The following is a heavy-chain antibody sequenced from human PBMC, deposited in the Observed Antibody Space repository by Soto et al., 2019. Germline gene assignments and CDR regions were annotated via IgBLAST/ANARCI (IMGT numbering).Heavy chain of an antibody. Sequence: GSLRLSCAASGFTFSSYAMSWVRQAPGKGLEWVSAISGSGGSTYYADSVKGRFTISRDNSKNTLYLQMNSLRAEDTAVYYCAKDPLCYDSSGYHATGDYWGQGTLVTVSS. D-gene: IGHD3-22*01. CDR3: AKDPLCYDSSGYHATGDY. CDR2: ISGSGGST. CDR1: GFTFSSYA. J-gene: IGHJ4*02. V-gene: IGHV3-23*01.